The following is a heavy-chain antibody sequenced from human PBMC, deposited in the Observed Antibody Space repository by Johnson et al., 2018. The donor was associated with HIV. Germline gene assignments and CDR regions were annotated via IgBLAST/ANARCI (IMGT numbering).Heavy chain of an antibody. J-gene: IGHJ3*02. D-gene: IGHD4-17*01. CDR3: VTDANYGAFSM. CDR1: GFTFSSYW. V-gene: IGHV3-7*01. Sequence: VQVVESGGGLVQPAGSLRLSCAASGFTFSSYWMSWVRQAPGKGLEWVANIWEDGGETKYADSVKGRFTIYRVNAKNSIYLQMNSLRPEDTALYYCVTDANYGAFSMWGQGTTVNVSS. CDR2: IWEDGGET.